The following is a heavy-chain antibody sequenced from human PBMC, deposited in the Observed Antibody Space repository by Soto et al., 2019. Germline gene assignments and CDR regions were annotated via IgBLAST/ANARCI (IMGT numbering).Heavy chain of an antibody. V-gene: IGHV3-23*01. CDR2: ISATGGST. D-gene: IGHD2-21*02. CDR3: AKGFIRDCGGDCTVDT. CDR1: GFTFSSYT. J-gene: IGHJ5*02. Sequence: EVQLLESGGGLVQPGGXXRLSCAASGFTFSSYTMSWVRQAPGKGLEXVSGISATGGSTYYADSVKGRFTFSRDNSKNTLYLQMNSLRAEDTAVYYCAKGFIRDCGGDCTVDTWGQGTLVTVSS.